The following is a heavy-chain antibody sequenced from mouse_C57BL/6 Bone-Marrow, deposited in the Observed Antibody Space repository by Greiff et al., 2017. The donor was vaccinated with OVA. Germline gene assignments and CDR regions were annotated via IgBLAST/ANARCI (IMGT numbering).Heavy chain of an antibody. V-gene: IGHV7-3*01. CDR3: AGYYYGTVDY. J-gene: IGHJ2*01. CDR2: IRTKANGYTT. D-gene: IGHD1-1*01. CDR1: GFTFTDYY. Sequence: EVQVVESGGGLVQPGGSLSLSCAASGFTFTDYYMSWVRQPPGKALEWLGFIRTKANGYTTKYSLSVKAPLTISKDNSKGNIYLQMKALEAEDGAAYYCAGYYYGTVDYWGQGTTLTVSS.